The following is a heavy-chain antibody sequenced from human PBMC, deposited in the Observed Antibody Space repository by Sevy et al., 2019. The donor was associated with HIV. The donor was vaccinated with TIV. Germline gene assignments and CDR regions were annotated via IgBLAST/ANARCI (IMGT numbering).Heavy chain of an antibody. Sequence: GGSLRLSCAASGFTFSSYAMSWVRQAPGKGLEWVSAISGSGGSTYYADSVKDRFTISRDNSKNTLYLQMNSLRAEDTAVYYCAKGNTDGSYAFDIWGQGTMVTVSS. CDR3: AKGNTDGSYAFDI. V-gene: IGHV3-23*01. J-gene: IGHJ3*02. D-gene: IGHD3-10*01. CDR1: GFTFSSYA. CDR2: ISGSGGST.